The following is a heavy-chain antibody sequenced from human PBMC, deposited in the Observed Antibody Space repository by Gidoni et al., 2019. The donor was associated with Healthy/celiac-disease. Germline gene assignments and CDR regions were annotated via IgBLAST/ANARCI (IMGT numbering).Heavy chain of an antibody. Sequence: QVTLQESGPVLVKPTETLTLTCTVSGFSLSNARMGVSWIRQPPGKALEWLAHIFSNDEKSYSTSLKSRLTISKDTFKSQVVLTMTNMDPVDTATYYCARIKLGSSGYYYGSFDYWGQGTLVTVSS. CDR1: GFSLSNARMG. D-gene: IGHD3-22*01. V-gene: IGHV2-26*01. J-gene: IGHJ4*02. CDR2: IFSNDEK. CDR3: ARIKLGSSGYYYGSFDY.